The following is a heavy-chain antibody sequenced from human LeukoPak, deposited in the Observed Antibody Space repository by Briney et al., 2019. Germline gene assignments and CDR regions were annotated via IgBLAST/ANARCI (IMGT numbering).Heavy chain of an antibody. CDR2: ISGSGGTI. J-gene: IGHJ5*02. Sequence: PGGSLRLSCAASGFTFSTYAMSWVRQAPGKGLEWVSAISGSGGTIYYADSVKGRFTISRDNAKNSLYLQMNSLRAEDTAVYYCARDPYSGHHNRWFDPWGQGTLVTVSS. D-gene: IGHD4-11*01. CDR3: ARDPYSGHHNRWFDP. V-gene: IGHV3-23*01. CDR1: GFTFSTYA.